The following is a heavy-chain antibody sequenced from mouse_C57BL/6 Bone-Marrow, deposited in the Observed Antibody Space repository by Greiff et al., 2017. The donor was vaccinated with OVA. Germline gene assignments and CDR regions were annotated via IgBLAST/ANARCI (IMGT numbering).Heavy chain of an antibody. CDR3: TREYYGYDLNYFDY. Sequence: DVMLVESGEGLVKPGGSLKLSCAASGFTFSSYALSWVRQTPEKRLEWVAYISSGGDYIYYADTVKGRFTISRDNARNTLYLQMSSLKSEDTAMYYCTREYYGYDLNYFDYWGQGTTLTVSS. J-gene: IGHJ2*01. D-gene: IGHD2-2*01. CDR1: GFTFSSYA. V-gene: IGHV5-9-1*02. CDR2: ISSGGDYI.